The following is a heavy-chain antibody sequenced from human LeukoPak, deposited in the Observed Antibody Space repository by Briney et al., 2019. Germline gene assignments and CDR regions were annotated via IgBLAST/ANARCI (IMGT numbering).Heavy chain of an antibody. CDR2: ITDTGTT. CDR1: GGSFSGYY. CDR3: ARGHGDFWSGYYSPLAY. Sequence: SETLSLTCTVYGGSFSGYYSNWIRQPPGKGLEWVWEITDTGTTNDNPALKRRGTISVGRSKNQVPLNLSSASAADTAVYYCARGHGDFWSGYYSPLAYWGQGTPVIVSS. V-gene: IGHV4-34*01. D-gene: IGHD3-3*01. J-gene: IGHJ4*02.